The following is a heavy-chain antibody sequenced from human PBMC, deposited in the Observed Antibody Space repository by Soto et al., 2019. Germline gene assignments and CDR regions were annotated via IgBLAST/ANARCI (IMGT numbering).Heavy chain of an antibody. CDR3: ARDSRTDGYKYDYFDY. CDR1: GSTFSNDA. J-gene: IGHJ4*02. D-gene: IGHD5-12*01. CDR2: ISYDGRDE. V-gene: IGHV3-30*04. Sequence: QVQLVESGGGVVQPGRSLRLSCTAYGSTFSNDAIHWVRQAPGKGLEWVALISYDGRDEYYADSVKGRFTISRDNSKNTLYLQMNSLRAEDTGMFYCARDSRTDGYKYDYFDYWGQGTLVTDSS.